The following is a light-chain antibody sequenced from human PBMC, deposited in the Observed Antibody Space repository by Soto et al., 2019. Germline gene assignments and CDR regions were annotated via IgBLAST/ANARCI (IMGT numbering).Light chain of an antibody. CDR2: DAS. V-gene: IGKV3-11*01. CDR1: QSVSSS. Sequence: EIVLTQSPATLSLSPGERVTLSCRASQSVSSSLAWFQHKPGQPPRLLIYDASNRATGIPARFSGSGSGTDFTLTISSLGPEDFAVYYCQQRRNGLTFGGGTKVEIK. J-gene: IGKJ4*01. CDR3: QQRRNGLT.